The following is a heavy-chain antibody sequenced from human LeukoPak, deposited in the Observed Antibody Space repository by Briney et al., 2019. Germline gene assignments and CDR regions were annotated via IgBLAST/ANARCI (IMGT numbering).Heavy chain of an antibody. CDR2: IRRSGST. V-gene: IGHV3-23*01. CDR1: GFTFSAYD. Sequence: GGSLRLSCAASGFTFSAYDMQWVRQAPGKGPEWVSGIRRSGSTYYRDSVKGRFTISRDNYKNTLYLQMNSLRAEDTAVYYCAKGGYFAFDIWGQGTMVTVSS. D-gene: IGHD2-2*03. CDR3: AKGGYFAFDI. J-gene: IGHJ3*02.